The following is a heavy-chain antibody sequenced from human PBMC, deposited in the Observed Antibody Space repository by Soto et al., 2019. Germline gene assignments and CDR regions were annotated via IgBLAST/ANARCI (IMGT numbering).Heavy chain of an antibody. CDR1: GGFMRKSY. CDR3: VRDGSKTLRDCFDP. D-gene: IGHD4-17*01. CDR2: VYATGTS. J-gene: IGHJ5*02. Sequence: SDTLSLTCSVSGGFMRKSYWSWIRMTAGKGLEWMGRVYATGTSDYNPSLRSRIAMSVDISKKAFSLRLRSVTAADTGVYYCVRDGSKTLRDCFDPWGQGILVTVS. V-gene: IGHV4-4*07.